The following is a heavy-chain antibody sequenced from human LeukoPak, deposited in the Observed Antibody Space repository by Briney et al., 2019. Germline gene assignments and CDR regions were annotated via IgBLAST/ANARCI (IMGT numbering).Heavy chain of an antibody. V-gene: IGHV4-39*07. CDR1: GGSISSSSYY. J-gene: IGHJ4*02. Sequence: PSETLSLTCTVSGGSISSSSYYWGWIRQPPGKGLEWIGSIYYSGSTNYNPSLKSRVTISINTSENQFSLKLSSVTAADTAVYYCARSVHISAPFDVWGQGTLVTVSS. CDR2: IYYSGST. D-gene: IGHD2-21*01. CDR3: ARSVHISAPFDV.